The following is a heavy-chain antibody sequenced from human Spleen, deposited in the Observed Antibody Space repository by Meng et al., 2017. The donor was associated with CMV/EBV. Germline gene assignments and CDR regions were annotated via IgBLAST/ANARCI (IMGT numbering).Heavy chain of an antibody. V-gene: IGHV3-9*01. J-gene: IGHJ6*02. CDR2: ISWNSGRI. Sequence: SLKISCAASGFTFDDYAMHWVRQAPGKGLEWVSGISWNSGRIGYADSVKGRFTISRDNAKNSLYLQMNSLRAEDTALYYCAKDMRGGYDWGVGYYYYGMDVWGQGTTVTVSS. CDR1: GFTFDDYA. CDR3: AKDMRGGYDWGVGYYYYGMDV. D-gene: IGHD5-12*01.